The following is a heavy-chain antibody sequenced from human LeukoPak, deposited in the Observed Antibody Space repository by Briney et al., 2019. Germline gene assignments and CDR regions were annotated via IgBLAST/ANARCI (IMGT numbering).Heavy chain of an antibody. D-gene: IGHD3-10*01. V-gene: IGHV3-30*03. CDR3: ASGAVSYYYYMDV. CDR1: RFTFSNYG. Sequence: AGGSLRLSCAASRFTFSNYGMHWVRQAPGKGLEWVAFISYDGSNKYYADSVKGRFTISRDNSKNTLYLQMNSLRAEDTAVYYCASGAVSYYYYMDVWGKGTTVTISS. CDR2: ISYDGSNK. J-gene: IGHJ6*03.